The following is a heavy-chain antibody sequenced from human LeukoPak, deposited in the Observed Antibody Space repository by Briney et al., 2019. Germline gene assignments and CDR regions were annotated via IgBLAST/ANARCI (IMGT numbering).Heavy chain of an antibody. CDR2: ISGSSSNI. Sequence: GGSLRLSYVPSGLTFSSSTMNWVRQAPGKGLEWVSYISGSSSNIYYAPSVKGRFTISRDNARSSLYLQMNSLRDEDSAVYYCARERASSGWYQYFDYWGQGTVVTVSS. D-gene: IGHD6-19*01. CDR1: GLTFSSST. V-gene: IGHV3-48*02. CDR3: ARERASSGWYQYFDY. J-gene: IGHJ4*02.